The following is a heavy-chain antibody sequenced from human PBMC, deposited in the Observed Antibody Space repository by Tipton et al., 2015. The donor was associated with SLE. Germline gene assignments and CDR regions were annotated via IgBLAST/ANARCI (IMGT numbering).Heavy chain of an antibody. Sequence: SLTCAVYGGSFSGYYWSWIRQPPGKGLEWIGHVYSGGSTYFNPSLKSRVTISVDTSNNQFSLKLTSVTAADTAVYYCVRSPDWAWYYFDYWGQGSLVTVSS. CDR1: GGSFSGYY. V-gene: IGHV4-34*01. J-gene: IGHJ4*02. CDR2: VYSGGST. CDR3: VRSPDWAWYYFDY. D-gene: IGHD3-9*01.